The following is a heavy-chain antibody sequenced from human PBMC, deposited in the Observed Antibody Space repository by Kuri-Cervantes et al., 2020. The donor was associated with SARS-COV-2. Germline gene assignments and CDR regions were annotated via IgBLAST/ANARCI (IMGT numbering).Heavy chain of an antibody. CDR3: ARDRDGYSSSWYGGYYYGMDV. J-gene: IGHJ6*02. Sequence: GGSLRLSCAASGFTVSSNYVSWVRQAPGKGLEWVSVIYSGGSTYYADSVKGRFTISRDNSKNTLYLQMNSLRAEDTAVYYCARDRDGYSSSWYGGYYYGMDVWGQGTTVTVSS. CDR2: IYSGGST. CDR1: GFTVSSNY. D-gene: IGHD6-13*01. V-gene: IGHV3-53*01.